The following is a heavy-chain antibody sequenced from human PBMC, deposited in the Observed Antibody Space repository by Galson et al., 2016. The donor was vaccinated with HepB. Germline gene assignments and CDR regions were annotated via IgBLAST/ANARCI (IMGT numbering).Heavy chain of an antibody. CDR2: INVRSGNT. J-gene: IGHJ3*01. Sequence: SVKVSCKASGYTFIRYPLNWVRQAPGQRLEWMGLINVRSGNTKYSQNFQGRVTFTRDTSASTVYMELSSLRSEDTAVHYCARLHAQELAPDAFDFWGQGSMVIVSS. CDR1: GYTFIRYP. V-gene: IGHV1-3*01. D-gene: IGHD6-13*01. CDR3: ARLHAQELAPDAFDF.